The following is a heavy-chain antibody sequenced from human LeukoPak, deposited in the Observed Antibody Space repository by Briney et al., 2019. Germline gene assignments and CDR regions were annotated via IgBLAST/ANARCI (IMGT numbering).Heavy chain of an antibody. CDR3: STLTSRGLSDS. V-gene: IGHV3-15*07. CDR1: GFTFNNAW. J-gene: IGHJ4*02. CDR2: IKSKADGETI. Sequence: SGGSLRLSCVGSGFTFNNAWMNWVRQAPGKGLEWVGRIKSKADGETIDYAAPVKGRFTFSRDDSKNMLYLQMNSLKSEDTAVYYCSTLTSRGLSDSWGQGTLVTVSS. D-gene: IGHD1-20*01.